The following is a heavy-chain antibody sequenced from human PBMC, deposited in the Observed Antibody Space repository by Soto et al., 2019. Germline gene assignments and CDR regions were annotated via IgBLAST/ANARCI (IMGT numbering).Heavy chain of an antibody. CDR1: GGSISSSSYY. CDR2: IYYSGST. Sequence: SETLSLTCTVSGGSISSSSYYWGWIRQPPGKGLEWTGSIYYSGSTYYNPSLKSRVIISVDTSKNQFSLKLTSVTAADTAVYYCAREKITGLFDYWGQGTLVTVSS. D-gene: IGHD2-8*02. CDR3: AREKITGLFDY. J-gene: IGHJ4*02. V-gene: IGHV4-39*02.